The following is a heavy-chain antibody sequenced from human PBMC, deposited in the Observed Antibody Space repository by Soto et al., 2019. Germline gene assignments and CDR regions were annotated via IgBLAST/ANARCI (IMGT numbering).Heavy chain of an antibody. Sequence: GGSLRLSCAASGFTFSSYAMSWVRQAPGKGLEWVSAISGSGGSTYYADSVKGRFTISRDNSKNTLYLQMNSLRAEDTAVYYCAKGEGDYFSYYYYYMDVWGKGTTVTVSS. V-gene: IGHV3-23*01. D-gene: IGHD4-17*01. CDR1: GFTFSSYA. CDR3: AKGEGDYFSYYYYYMDV. J-gene: IGHJ6*03. CDR2: ISGSGGST.